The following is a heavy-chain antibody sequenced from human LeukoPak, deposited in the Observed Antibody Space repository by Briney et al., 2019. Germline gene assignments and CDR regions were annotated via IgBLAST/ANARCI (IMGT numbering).Heavy chain of an antibody. CDR1: GFTLSSYG. J-gene: IGHJ6*02. V-gene: IGHV3-30*18. CDR2: ISYDGGNK. Sequence: GGSLRLSCAGSGFTLSSYGMHWVRQAPGKGLEWVAVISYDGGNKYYADSVKGRFTISRDNSKNTLYLQVNSLTAEDTAVYYCAKDARGYSYYYYGMDVWGQGTTVTVSS. CDR3: AKDARGYSYYYYGMDV. D-gene: IGHD5-18*01.